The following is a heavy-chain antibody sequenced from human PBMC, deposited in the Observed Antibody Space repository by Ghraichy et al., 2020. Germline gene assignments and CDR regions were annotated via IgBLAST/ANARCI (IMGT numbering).Heavy chain of an antibody. CDR3: ARDIAAAGYFDY. CDR1: GFTFSSYA. D-gene: IGHD6-13*01. J-gene: IGHJ4*02. V-gene: IGHV3-30*02. CDR2: IRDNGSNK. Sequence: GGSLRLSCAASGFTFSSYAMHWVRQAPGKGLEWVAFIRDNGSNKYYADSVKGRFTISRDNSKNTLYLQMNSLRAEDTAVYYCARDIAAAGYFDYWGQGTLVTVSS.